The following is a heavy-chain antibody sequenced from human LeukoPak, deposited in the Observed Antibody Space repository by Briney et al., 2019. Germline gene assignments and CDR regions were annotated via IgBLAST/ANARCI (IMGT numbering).Heavy chain of an antibody. V-gene: IGHV3-7*01. CDR3: ASEDNTGSSAY. CDR1: GFTFSSYG. D-gene: IGHD3-22*01. CDR2: IKQDGSEK. J-gene: IGHJ4*02. Sequence: GGSLRLSCAASGFTFSSYGMHWVRQAPGKGLEWVANIKQDGSEKYYVDSVKGRFTISRDNAKNSLYLQMSSLRGDDTALYYCASEDNTGSSAYWGQGTLVTVSS.